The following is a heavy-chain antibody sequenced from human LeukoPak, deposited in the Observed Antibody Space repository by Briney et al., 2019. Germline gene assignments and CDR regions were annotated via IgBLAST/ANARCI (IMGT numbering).Heavy chain of an antibody. CDR1: GFTFSAYE. Sequence: GGSLRLSCAASGFTFSAYEMNWVRQAPGKGLEWVSYISSSDSTIYYADSVKGRFTISRDNAKNSLYLQMNSLRAEDTAVYYCARSNAFDPWGQGTLVTVSS. CDR3: ARSNAFDP. CDR2: ISSSDSTI. J-gene: IGHJ5*02. V-gene: IGHV3-48*03.